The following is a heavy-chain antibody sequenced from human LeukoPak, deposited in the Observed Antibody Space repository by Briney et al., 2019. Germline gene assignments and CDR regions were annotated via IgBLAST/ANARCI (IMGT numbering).Heavy chain of an antibody. D-gene: IGHD5-18*01. CDR3: AKVGEYTYGPFDY. CDR2: ITGSGGIS. V-gene: IGHV3-23*01. Sequence: GGSLRLSRAASGFTFSSYTMSWVRQAPGKGLEWVSAITGSGGISSYADSVKGRFTISRDNSKNTLFLQMNSLRADDTAVYYCAKVGEYTYGPFDYWGQGTLVTVSS. J-gene: IGHJ4*02. CDR1: GFTFSSYT.